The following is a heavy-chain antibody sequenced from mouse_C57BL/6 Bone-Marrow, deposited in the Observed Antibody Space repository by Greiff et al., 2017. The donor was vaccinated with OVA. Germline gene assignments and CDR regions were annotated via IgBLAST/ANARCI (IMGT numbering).Heavy chain of an antibody. V-gene: IGHV5-4*01. Sequence: DVHLVESGGGLVKPGGSLKLSCAASGFTFSSYAMSWVRQTPEKRLEWVATISDGGSYTYYPANVKGRFTISRDNDKNNLYLQMSHLKSEDTAMYYCARVLLLPSFDYWGQGTTLTVAS. CDR3: ARVLLLPSFDY. CDR2: ISDGGSYT. J-gene: IGHJ2*01. CDR1: GFTFSSYA. D-gene: IGHD2-1*01.